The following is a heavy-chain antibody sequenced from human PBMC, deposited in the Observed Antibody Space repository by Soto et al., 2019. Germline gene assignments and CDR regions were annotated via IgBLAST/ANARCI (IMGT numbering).Heavy chain of an antibody. CDR1: GGSISSYY. V-gene: IGHV4-59*01. J-gene: IGHJ5*02. Sequence: SETLSLTCTVSGGSISSYYWSWIRQPPGKGLEWIGYIYYSGSTNYNPSLKSRVTISVDTSKNQFSLKLSSVTAADTAVYYCARHSWEIIAPERDWFDPWGQGTPVTVSS. D-gene: IGHD1-26*01. CDR2: IYYSGST. CDR3: ARHSWEIIAPERDWFDP.